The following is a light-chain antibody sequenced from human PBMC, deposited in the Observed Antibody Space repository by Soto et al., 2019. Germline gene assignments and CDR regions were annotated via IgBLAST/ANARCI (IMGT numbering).Light chain of an antibody. CDR3: QQFHISPYA. V-gene: IGKV3-20*01. CDR2: GAS. CDR1: QSLSSSY. Sequence: EIVLTQSPGSLSLSPGERATLSCRASQSLSSSYIAWYQQKPGQAPRLLISGASSRATGIPDRFSGSGSGIDFTLTISRLEPEDFAVYHCQQFHISPYAFGQGTKLEIK. J-gene: IGKJ2*01.